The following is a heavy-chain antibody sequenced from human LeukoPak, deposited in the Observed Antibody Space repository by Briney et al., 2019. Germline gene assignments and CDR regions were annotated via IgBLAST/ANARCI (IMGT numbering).Heavy chain of an antibody. J-gene: IGHJ4*02. CDR1: GFTFSSYG. Sequence: GGSLRLSCAASGFTFSSYGMHWVRQAPGKGLEWVAFIRYDGSNKYYADSVKGRFTISRDNSKNTLYLQMNSLRAEDTAVYYCASDYGGNSGTDYWGQGTLVTVSS. CDR2: IRYDGSNK. CDR3: ASDYGGNSGTDY. V-gene: IGHV3-30*02. D-gene: IGHD4-23*01.